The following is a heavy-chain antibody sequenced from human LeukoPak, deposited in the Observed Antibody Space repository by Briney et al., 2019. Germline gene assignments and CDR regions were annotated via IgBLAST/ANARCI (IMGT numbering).Heavy chain of an antibody. J-gene: IGHJ4*01. Sequence: GGSLRLSCAASGFTFTNTWMNWVRQAPGKGLEWVGRIKSKTDGGTAEYAAAVKGRHTISRDDSKNTLYLQMNSLNAEDTAVYFCTHGSISYDSSDFDCWGHGTLVTVCS. CDR2: IKSKTDGGTA. CDR3: THGSISYDSSDFDC. D-gene: IGHD3-22*01. V-gene: IGHV3-15*01. CDR1: GFTFTNTW.